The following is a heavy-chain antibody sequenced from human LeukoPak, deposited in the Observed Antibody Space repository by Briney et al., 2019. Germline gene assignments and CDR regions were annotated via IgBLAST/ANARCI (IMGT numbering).Heavy chain of an antibody. V-gene: IGHV3-7*01. CDR1: GFTVSSNY. D-gene: IGHD2-8*01. J-gene: IGHJ3*02. CDR2: IKQDGSEK. CDR3: ARLIRGAFDI. Sequence: PGGSLRLSCAASGFTVSSNYMSWVRQAPGKGLEWVANIKQDGSEKYYVDSVKGRFTISRDNAKNSLYLQMNSLRAEDTAVYYCARLIRGAFDIWGQGTMVTVSS.